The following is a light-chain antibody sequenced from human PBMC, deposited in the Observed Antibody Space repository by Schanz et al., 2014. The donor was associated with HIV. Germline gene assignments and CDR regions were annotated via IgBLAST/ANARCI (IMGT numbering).Light chain of an antibody. CDR3: QQYNNWPPIT. CDR1: QSVSSSY. Sequence: EIVLTQSPGTLSLSPGERAALSCRASQSVSSSYLAWYQQKPGQAPRLLIYGASTRATGVPARFSGGGSGTEFTLTISRLQSEDFAVYYCQQYNNWPPITFAGGTKVEIK. CDR2: GAS. J-gene: IGKJ4*01. V-gene: IGKV3-15*01.